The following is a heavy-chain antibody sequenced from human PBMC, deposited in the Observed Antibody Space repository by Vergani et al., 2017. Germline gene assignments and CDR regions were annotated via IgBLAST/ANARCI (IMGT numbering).Heavy chain of an antibody. D-gene: IGHD3-10*01. Sequence: EVQLLESGGDLVQPGGSLRLSCAASGFTFGYYAMDWFRQAPGQGLEWVGGIRSKAYGQATIYAASVKGRFTISRDDSKSIAYLQMNNLQTEDTAMYYCVRDQVTMLRGSDALDIWGQGTMGTVSS. V-gene: IGHV3-49*03. CDR1: GFTFGYYA. CDR3: VRDQVTMLRGSDALDI. J-gene: IGHJ3*02. CDR2: IRSKAYGQAT.